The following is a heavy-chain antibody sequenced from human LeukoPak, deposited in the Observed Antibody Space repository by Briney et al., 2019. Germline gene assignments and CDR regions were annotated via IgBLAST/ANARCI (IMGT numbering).Heavy chain of an antibody. CDR2: ISGSGDIT. Sequence: GGSLRLSCAASGFTFRSYAMSWVRQAPGKGLEWVSAISGSGDITYYADSVKGRFTMSRDNLKNTLYLQMNSLRAEDTAVYYCAKVSRFAVVPAAMLDYWGQGIQVTVSS. D-gene: IGHD2-2*01. V-gene: IGHV3-23*01. CDR1: GFTFRSYA. J-gene: IGHJ4*02. CDR3: AKVSRFAVVPAAMLDY.